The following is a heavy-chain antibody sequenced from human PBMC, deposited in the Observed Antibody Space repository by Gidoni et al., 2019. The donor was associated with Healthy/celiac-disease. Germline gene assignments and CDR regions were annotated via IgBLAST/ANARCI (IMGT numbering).Heavy chain of an antibody. CDR3: ATARLWDIVVVVAALDY. J-gene: IGHJ4*02. D-gene: IGHD2-15*01. CDR1: GSTLPALS. Sequence: VQLVQSGAEVKKPGASVKVSCKVSGSTLPALSMHWVRPAPGKGLAGMGGFDPEDGETIYAQKFQGRVTMTEDTSTDTAYMELSSLRSEDTAVYYGATARLWDIVVVVAALDYWGQGTLVTVSS. CDR2: FDPEDGET. V-gene: IGHV1-24*01.